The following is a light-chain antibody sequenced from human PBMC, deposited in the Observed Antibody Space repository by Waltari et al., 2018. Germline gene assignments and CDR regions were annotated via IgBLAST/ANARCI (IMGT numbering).Light chain of an antibody. J-gene: IGKJ4*01. V-gene: IGKV3-20*01. Sequence: EIVLTQSPGTLSLSPGERATLSCRAIQSVTSSYLGWYQQKPGQAPRLLIYGTSSRATGIPDRFSGSGSGTDFTLTISRLEPEDFAVYYCQQYDRSSLTFGGGTKVEIK. CDR1: QSVTSSY. CDR2: GTS. CDR3: QQYDRSSLT.